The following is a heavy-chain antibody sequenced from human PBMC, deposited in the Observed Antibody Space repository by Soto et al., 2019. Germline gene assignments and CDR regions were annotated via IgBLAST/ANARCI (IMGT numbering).Heavy chain of an antibody. V-gene: IGHV4-30-4*01. Sequence: SETLSLTCTVSGGSISSGDYYWSWIRQPPGKGLEWIGYIYYSGSTYYNPSLKSRVTISVDTSKNQFSLKLSSVTAADTAVYHCARAPMGIEASYFDYWGQGTLVTVSS. CDR1: GGSISSGDYY. J-gene: IGHJ4*02. CDR2: IYYSGST. CDR3: ARAPMGIEASYFDY. D-gene: IGHD1-26*01.